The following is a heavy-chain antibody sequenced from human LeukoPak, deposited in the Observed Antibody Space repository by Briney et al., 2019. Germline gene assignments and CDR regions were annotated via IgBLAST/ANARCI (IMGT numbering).Heavy chain of an antibody. CDR2: ISGSGGST. V-gene: IGHV3-23*01. CDR1: GFTFSSYA. CDR3: AKGSPYYYDSSGYRPEAFDI. Sequence: GGSLRLSCAASGFTFSSYAMSWVRQAPGKGLEWVSAISGSGGSTYYADSVKGRFTISRDNSKNTLYLQMNSLRAEDTAVYYCAKGSPYYYDSSGYRPEAFDIWGPGTMVTVSS. J-gene: IGHJ3*02. D-gene: IGHD3-22*01.